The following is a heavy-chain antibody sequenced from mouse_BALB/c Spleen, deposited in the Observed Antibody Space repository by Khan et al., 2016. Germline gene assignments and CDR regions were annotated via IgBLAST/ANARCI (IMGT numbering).Heavy chain of an antibody. CDR1: GYAFTNYL. Sequence: QVQLKQSGAELVRPGTSVKVSCKASGYAFTNYLIEWVKQRPGQGLEWIGVINPGSGGTNYNEKFKGKATLTADKSSSTAYMQLSSLTSDDSAVYFWARGYDWYFDVWGAGTTVTVSS. CDR3: ARGYDWYFDV. CDR2: INPGSGGT. V-gene: IGHV1-54*01. J-gene: IGHJ1*01. D-gene: IGHD2-14*01.